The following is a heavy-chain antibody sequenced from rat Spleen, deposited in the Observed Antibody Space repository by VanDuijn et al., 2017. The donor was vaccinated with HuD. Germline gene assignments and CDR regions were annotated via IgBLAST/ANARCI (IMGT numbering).Heavy chain of an antibody. CDR1: GFPLMDYI. J-gene: IGHJ2*01. Sequence: VQLKESGPGLVQPSQTLSLTCTVSGFPLMDYIVHWVRQPPGKGLEWLGVIWIDGNTGYTSFLKSRLSISRDTSRSQVFLKMNSLQTEDTATYFCARDRTGPFDYWGQGVKVTVSS. V-gene: IGHV2S63*01. CDR2: IWIDGNT. D-gene: IGHD4-2*01. CDR3: ARDRTGPFDY.